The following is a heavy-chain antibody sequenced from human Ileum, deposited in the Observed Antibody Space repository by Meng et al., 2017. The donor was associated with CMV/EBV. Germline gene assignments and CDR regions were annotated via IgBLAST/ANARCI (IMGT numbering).Heavy chain of an antibody. CDR1: GFTFRRYY. V-gene: IGHV3-30*02. CDR2: IGGDGNIE. Sequence: GGSLRLSCAASGFTFRRYYMHWVRQAPGKGLEWLSLIGGDGNIEYYADSVTGRFTSSRDNFQNTMYLQMNSLRAEDTAIYYCAREGLDTGTAFDVWGQGTMVTVPS. J-gene: IGHJ3*01. CDR3: AREGLDTGTAFDV. D-gene: IGHD1-14*01.